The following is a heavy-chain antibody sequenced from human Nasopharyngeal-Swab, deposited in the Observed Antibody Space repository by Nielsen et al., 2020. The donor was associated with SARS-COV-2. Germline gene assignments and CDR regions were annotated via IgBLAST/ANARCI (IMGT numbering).Heavy chain of an antibody. J-gene: IGHJ4*02. V-gene: IGHV3-7*01. Sequence: GESLKISCEASGFTFSKYWMTWVRQAPARGLEWVATISQDGSAKTYVDSVKGRFTMSRDNAKNSLYLQMNSLRVEDTAVYYCVRHVDRSLDYWGQGTLVTVSS. CDR1: GFTFSKYW. CDR3: VRHVDRSLDY. CDR2: ISQDGSAK.